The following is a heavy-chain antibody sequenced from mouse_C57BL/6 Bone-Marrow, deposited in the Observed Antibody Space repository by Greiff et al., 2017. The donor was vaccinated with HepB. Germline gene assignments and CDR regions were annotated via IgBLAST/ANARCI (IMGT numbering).Heavy chain of an antibody. CDR1: GFNIKDYY. CDR3: TTRQATYAMAY. D-gene: IGHD3-2*02. V-gene: IGHV14-1*01. CDR2: IDPEDGDT. Sequence: VQLQQSGAELVRPGASVKLSCTASGFNIKDYYMHWVKQRPEQGLEWIGRIDPEDGDTEYAPKFQGKATMTADTSPNTAYLQLSSLTSEDTAVYYCTTRQATYAMAYWGQGTSVTVSS. J-gene: IGHJ4*01.